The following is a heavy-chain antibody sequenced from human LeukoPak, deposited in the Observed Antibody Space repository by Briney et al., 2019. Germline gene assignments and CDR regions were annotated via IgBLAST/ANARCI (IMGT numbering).Heavy chain of an antibody. Sequence: PSETLCLTCTVSGYSISSGYYWGWIRQPPGKGLEWIGSIYHSGSTYYNPSLKSRVTISVDTSKNQFSLKLSSVTAADTAVYYCARYSGGKAPFDYWGQGTLVTVSS. V-gene: IGHV4-38-2*02. CDR1: GYSISSGYY. J-gene: IGHJ4*02. D-gene: IGHD2-15*01. CDR2: IYHSGST. CDR3: ARYSGGKAPFDY.